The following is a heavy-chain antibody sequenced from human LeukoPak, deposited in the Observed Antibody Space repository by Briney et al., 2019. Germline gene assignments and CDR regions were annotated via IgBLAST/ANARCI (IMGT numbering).Heavy chain of an antibody. CDR3: ARVQAYGGKGYFDY. D-gene: IGHD4-23*01. J-gene: IGHJ4*02. V-gene: IGHV4-59*01. CDR2: IYYSGST. CDR1: GGSIPSYY. Sequence: SETLSLTCAISGGSIPSYYWSWIRQPPGKGLEWIGYIYYSGSTNYNPSLKSRVTISVDTSKNQFSLKLSSVTAADTAVYYCARVQAYGGKGYFDYWGQGTLVTVSS.